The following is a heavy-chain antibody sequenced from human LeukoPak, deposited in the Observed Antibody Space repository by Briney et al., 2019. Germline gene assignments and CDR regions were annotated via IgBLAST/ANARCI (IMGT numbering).Heavy chain of an antibody. J-gene: IGHJ4*02. CDR3: ARVEVGREPGICDY. CDR2: IIPIFGTA. V-gene: IGHV1-69*13. Sequence: ASVKVSCKASGGTFSSYAISWVRQAPGQGLEWMGGIIPIFGTANYAQKFQGRVTITADESTSTAYMELRSLRSDDTAVYYCARVEVGREPGICDYWGQGTLVTVSS. D-gene: IGHD1-26*01. CDR1: GGTFSSYA.